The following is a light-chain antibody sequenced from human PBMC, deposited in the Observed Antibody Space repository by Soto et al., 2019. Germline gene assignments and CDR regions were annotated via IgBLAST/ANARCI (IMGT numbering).Light chain of an antibody. CDR1: HSISSW. CDR3: QQYNSYSPLT. CDR2: DAS. V-gene: IGKV1-5*01. J-gene: IGKJ4*01. Sequence: IQMTQSPSTLSASVGDRVTITCRSSHSISSWLAWYQQKPGKAPKLLIYDASSLESGVPSRFSGSGSVTEFTLTISRLQPDDFATYYCQQYNSYSPLTFGGGTKVDIK.